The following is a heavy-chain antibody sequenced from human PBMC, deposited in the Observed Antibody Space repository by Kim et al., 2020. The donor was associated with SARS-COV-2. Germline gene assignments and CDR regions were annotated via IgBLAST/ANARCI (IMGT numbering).Heavy chain of an antibody. CDR3: ASGVGNSAH. D-gene: IGHD4-4*01. V-gene: IGHV3-74*01. Sequence: GGSLRLSCAASGFTFSSSWMHWVRQAPGKGLVWVSRINTDGSSTTYADSVKGRFTISRDNAKNTLYLQMNSLRAEDTAVYYCASGVGNSAHWGQGTLVTVSS. J-gene: IGHJ4*02. CDR2: INTDGSST. CDR1: GFTFSSSW.